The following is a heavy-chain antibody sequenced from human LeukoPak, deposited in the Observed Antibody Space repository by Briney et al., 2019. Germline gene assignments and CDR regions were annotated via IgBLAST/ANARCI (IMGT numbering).Heavy chain of an antibody. V-gene: IGHV3-21*06. J-gene: IGHJ4*02. CDR3: AKPRTNDYGGNFDC. CDR1: GFTFSSYS. D-gene: IGHD4-23*01. CDR2: ISSSSSSSSYT. Sequence: GGSLRLSCAASGFTFSSYSMNWVRQAPGKGLEWVSSISSSSSSSSYTYYADSVKSRFTISRDNAKNSLFLQMDSLRAEDTAVYYCAKPRTNDYGGNFDCWGQGTLVTVSS.